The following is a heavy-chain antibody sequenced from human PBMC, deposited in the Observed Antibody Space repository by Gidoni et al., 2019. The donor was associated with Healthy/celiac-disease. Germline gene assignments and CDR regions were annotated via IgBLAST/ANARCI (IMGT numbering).Heavy chain of an antibody. Sequence: GLEWIGEINHSGSTNYNPSLKSRVTISVDTSKNQFSLKLSSVTAADTAVYYCASIAAAGLGERLNWFDPWGQGTLVTVSS. J-gene: IGHJ5*02. CDR2: INHSGST. V-gene: IGHV4-34*01. CDR3: ASIAAAGLGERLNWFDP. D-gene: IGHD6-13*01.